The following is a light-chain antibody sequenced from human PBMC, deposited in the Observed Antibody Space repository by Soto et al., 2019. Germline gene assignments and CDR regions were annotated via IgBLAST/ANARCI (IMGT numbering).Light chain of an antibody. CDR3: GTWHSSLSAGV. CDR1: SSNIGNNY. V-gene: IGLV1-51*01. CDR2: DNN. Sequence: QSVLTQPPSVSAAPGQKVTISCSGSSSNIGNNYVSWYQQLPGTAPKLLIYDNNKRPSGIPDRFSGSKSGTSATLGITGLQTGDEADYYCGTWHSSLSAGVFGGGTQLTVL. J-gene: IGLJ3*02.